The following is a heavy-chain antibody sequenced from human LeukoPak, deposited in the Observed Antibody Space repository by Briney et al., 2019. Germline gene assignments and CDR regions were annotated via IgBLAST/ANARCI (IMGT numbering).Heavy chain of an antibody. J-gene: IGHJ3*02. D-gene: IGHD3-22*01. Sequence: PSETLSLTCTVSGGSISSYYWSWIRQPPGKGLEWTGYIYYSGSTNYNPSLKSRVTISVDTSKNQFSLKLSSVTAADTAVYYCARPVMPYYYDSSGYPPGAFDIWGQGTMVTVSS. CDR1: GGSISSYY. V-gene: IGHV4-59*08. CDR3: ARPVMPYYYDSSGYPPGAFDI. CDR2: IYYSGST.